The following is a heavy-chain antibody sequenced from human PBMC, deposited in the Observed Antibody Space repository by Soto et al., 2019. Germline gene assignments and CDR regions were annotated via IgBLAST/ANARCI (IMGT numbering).Heavy chain of an antibody. J-gene: IGHJ3*02. CDR3: AGGSGYYYAFHI. CDR2: ISGSGGST. D-gene: IGHD3-22*01. Sequence: EVQLLESGGGLVQPGGSLRLSCAPSGFTFSNYAMTWVRQAPGKGLEWVSSISGSGGSTYYADSVKGRFTISRDDSKSTLYLQMSSLRVEDTAVYYCAGGSGYYYAFHIWGQGTMVTVSS. CDR1: GFTFSNYA. V-gene: IGHV3-23*01.